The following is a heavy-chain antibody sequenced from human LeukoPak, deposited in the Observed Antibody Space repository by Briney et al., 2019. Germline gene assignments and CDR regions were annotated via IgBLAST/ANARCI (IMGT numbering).Heavy chain of an antibody. CDR3: ARDSSGWYLNWFDP. V-gene: IGHV4-30-4*08. J-gene: IGHJ5*02. Sequence: KSSQTLSLTCTVSGGSISSGDYYWSWIRQPPGKGLEWIGYIYYSGSTYHNPSLKSRVTISVDTSKNQFSLKLSSVTAADTAVYYCARDSSGWYLNWFDPWGQGTLVTVSS. CDR2: IYYSGST. CDR1: GGSISSGDYY. D-gene: IGHD6-19*01.